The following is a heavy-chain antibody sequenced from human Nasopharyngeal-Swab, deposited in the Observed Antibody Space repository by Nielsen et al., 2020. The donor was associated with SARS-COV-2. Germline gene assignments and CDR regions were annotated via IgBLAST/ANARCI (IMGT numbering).Heavy chain of an antibody. J-gene: IGHJ5*02. CDR3: ARDVIAVAGTLNWFDP. CDR2: IWYDGSNK. V-gene: IGHV3-33*01. Sequence: VRQAPGKGLEWVAVIWYDGSNKYYADSVKGRFTISRDNSKNTLYLQMNSLRAEDTAVYYCARDVIAVAGTLNWFDPWGQGTPVTVSS. D-gene: IGHD6-19*01.